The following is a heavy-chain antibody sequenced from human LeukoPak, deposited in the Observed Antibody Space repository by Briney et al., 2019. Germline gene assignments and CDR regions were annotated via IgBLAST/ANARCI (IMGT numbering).Heavy chain of an antibody. D-gene: IGHD3-22*01. CDR1: GYTFTSYG. J-gene: IGHJ4*02. V-gene: IGHV1-46*01. Sequence: ASVKVSCKASGYTFTSYGISWVRQAPGQGLEWMGIINPSGGSTSYAQKFQGRVTMTRDTSTSTVYMELSSLRSEDTAVYSCARAGYDSSGYYSYWGQGTLVTVSS. CDR2: INPSGGST. CDR3: ARAGYDSSGYYSY.